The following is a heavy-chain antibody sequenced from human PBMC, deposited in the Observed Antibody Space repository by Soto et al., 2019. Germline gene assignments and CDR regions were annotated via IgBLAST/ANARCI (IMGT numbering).Heavy chain of an antibody. V-gene: IGHV4-59*12. CDR2: IHYNGNT. CDR1: GDSISAYS. Sequence: SETLSLTCTVSGDSISAYSWSWVRQPPGKGLEWIGNIHYNGNTKYNPSLKSRVTMSVDTSKNTLYVQMDNLRADDTAVYYCGRDNKWELPHQVDCWGQGTLVTVSS. D-gene: IGHD1-26*01. J-gene: IGHJ4*02. CDR3: GRDNKWELPHQVDC.